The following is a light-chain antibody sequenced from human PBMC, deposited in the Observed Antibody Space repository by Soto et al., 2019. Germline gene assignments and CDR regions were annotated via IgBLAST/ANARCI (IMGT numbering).Light chain of an antibody. CDR3: QQYYSTPVT. J-gene: IGKJ4*01. V-gene: IGKV4-1*01. CDR2: WAS. CDR1: QSVLYSSNNKNY. Sequence: DSVMTQSPDSLAVSLGERATINCKSSQSVLYSSNNKNYLAWYQQKPGQPPKLLIYWASTRESGVPDRFSGSGSGTDFTLTISSLQAEDVAVYYCQQYYSTPVTFGGGTKVEIK.